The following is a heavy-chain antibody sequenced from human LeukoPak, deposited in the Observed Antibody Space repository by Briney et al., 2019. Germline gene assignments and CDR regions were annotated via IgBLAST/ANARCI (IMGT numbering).Heavy chain of an antibody. CDR3: VRHRGSPFSCVCYFDI. CDR1: GDSITNVLSY. Sequence: SETLSLTCAVSGDSITNVLSYWAWVRQPPGEGLEWIGSISYSGNTYYNPYFKSRIAISVYTSKAHSALNLPAVTAPDTAIFYFVRHRGSPFSCVCYFDIWGPGTRVTVSS. V-gene: IGHV4-39*01. D-gene: IGHD3-9*01. CDR2: ISYSGNT. J-gene: IGHJ4*02.